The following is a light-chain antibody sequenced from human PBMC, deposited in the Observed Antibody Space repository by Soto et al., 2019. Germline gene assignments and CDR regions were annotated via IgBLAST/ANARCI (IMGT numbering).Light chain of an antibody. CDR1: QDITNY. Sequence: DMQMTQSPSSLSASVGDRVTITCQASQDITNYLNWYQQKPGKAPQLLIYDASNLETGVPSRFSGSGSGTDFTFTISSLQPEDIATYYCQQYDYLPLTFGGGTKVEIE. J-gene: IGKJ4*01. V-gene: IGKV1-33*01. CDR2: DAS. CDR3: QQYDYLPLT.